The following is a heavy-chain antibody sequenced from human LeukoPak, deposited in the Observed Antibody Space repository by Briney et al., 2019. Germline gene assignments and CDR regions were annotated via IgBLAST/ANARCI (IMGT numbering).Heavy chain of an antibody. CDR2: IKQDGSEK. D-gene: IGHD4-17*01. CDR1: GFTFSSYW. J-gene: IGHJ5*02. Sequence: GGSLRLSYAASGFTFSSYWMSWVRQAPGKGLEWVANIKQDGSEKYYVDSVKGRFTISRDNAKNSLYLQMNSLRAEDTAAYYCARDLYGDYGWFDPWGQGTLVTVSS. CDR3: ARDLYGDYGWFDP. V-gene: IGHV3-7*01.